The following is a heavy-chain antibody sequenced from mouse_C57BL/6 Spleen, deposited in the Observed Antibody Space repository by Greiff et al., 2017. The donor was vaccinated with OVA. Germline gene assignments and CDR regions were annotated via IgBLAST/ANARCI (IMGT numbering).Heavy chain of an antibody. V-gene: IGHV1-18*01. Sequence: EVQLQQSGPELVKPGASVKIPCKASGYTFTDYNMDWVKQSHGKSLEWIGDINPNNGGTIYNQKFKGKATLTVDKSSSTAYMELRSLTSEDTAVYYCARSLDGYYYFDYGGQGTTLTVSS. J-gene: IGHJ2*01. CDR2: INPNNGGT. CDR3: ARSLDGYYYFDY. CDR1: GYTFTDYN. D-gene: IGHD2-3*01.